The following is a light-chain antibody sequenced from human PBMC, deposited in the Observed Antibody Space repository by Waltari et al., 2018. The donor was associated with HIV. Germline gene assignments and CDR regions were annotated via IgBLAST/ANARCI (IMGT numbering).Light chain of an antibody. CDR2: RAS. CDR1: QSIATS. Sequence: DIQMTQSPSTLSASIGDRVTITCRASQSIATSLAWYQQQPGKSPKLLIYRASNLETGVPPRFSGSGSGTEFSLTINALQADDFATYYCQQSDGGSRTFGQGTTV. V-gene: IGKV1-5*03. J-gene: IGKJ1*01. CDR3: QQSDGGSRT.